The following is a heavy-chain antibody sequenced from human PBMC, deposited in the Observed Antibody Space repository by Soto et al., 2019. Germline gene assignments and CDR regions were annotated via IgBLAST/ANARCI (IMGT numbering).Heavy chain of an antibody. Sequence: KPSETLSLTCSVSGGSMSGYFCSWIRLCPGKGLGWIGYRYNLCSSDSNSSLKSRVTLSVYTSTRKYSLRLTSVTAAATAAAMYSREGYEGPGSPYPAFWGPGTKVTVSS. CDR1: GGSMSGYF. V-gene: IGHV4-59*01. CDR2: RYNLCSS. D-gene: IGHD3-10*01. CDR3: SREGYEGPGSPYPAF. J-gene: IGHJ3*01.